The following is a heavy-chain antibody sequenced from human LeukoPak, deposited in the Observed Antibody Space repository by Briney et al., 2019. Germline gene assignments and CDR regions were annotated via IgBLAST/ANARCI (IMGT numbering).Heavy chain of an antibody. D-gene: IGHD3-22*01. Sequence: GGSLRLSCAASGFTFSSYGMHWVRQAPGKGLEWVAFIRYDGSNKYYADSVKGRFTISRDNSKNTLYLQTNSLRAEDTAVYYCARDDYYDSSGYLDYWGLGTLVTVSS. V-gene: IGHV3-30*02. J-gene: IGHJ4*02. CDR3: ARDDYYDSSGYLDY. CDR1: GFTFSSYG. CDR2: IRYDGSNK.